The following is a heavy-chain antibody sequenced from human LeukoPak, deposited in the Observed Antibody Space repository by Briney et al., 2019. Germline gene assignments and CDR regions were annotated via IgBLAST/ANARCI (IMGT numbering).Heavy chain of an antibody. J-gene: IGHJ6*03. Sequence: GGSLRLSCAASGFTFRTYAMHWVRQAPGKGLEWVAFIRYDGSNKYYADSVKGRFTISRDNSKNTLYLQMNSLRAEDTAVYYCAKDSLNIVVVPAAIYYYYYMDVWGKGTTVTISS. CDR3: AKDSLNIVVVPAAIYYYYYMDV. V-gene: IGHV3-30*02. CDR1: GFTFRTYA. CDR2: IRYDGSNK. D-gene: IGHD2-2*02.